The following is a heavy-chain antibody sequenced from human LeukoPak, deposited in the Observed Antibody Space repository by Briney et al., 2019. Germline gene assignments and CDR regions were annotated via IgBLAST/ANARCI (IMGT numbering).Heavy chain of an antibody. CDR3: ARENYGVNSGAFDI. Sequence: PGGSLRLSCAASGFTVSSNCMSWVRQAPGKGLEWVSVIYSGGNTYYADSVKGRFTISRDNSKNTLYLQMNSLRAEDTAVYYCARENYGVNSGAFDIWGQGTMVTVSS. J-gene: IGHJ3*02. D-gene: IGHD4-23*01. V-gene: IGHV3-66*01. CDR1: GFTVSSNC. CDR2: IYSGGNT.